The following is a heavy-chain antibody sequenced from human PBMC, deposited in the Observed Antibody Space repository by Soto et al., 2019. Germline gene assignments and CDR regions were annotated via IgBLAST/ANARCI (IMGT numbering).Heavy chain of an antibody. CDR1: GFAFSNYA. V-gene: IGHV3-23*01. CDR3: AKDRAVMVREYFDY. D-gene: IGHD3-10*01. CDR2: ISGGSGTI. Sequence: GGSLRLSCAASGFAFSNYAMTWVRQAPGKGLEWVAAISGGSGTIYYIDSVKGRFTISRDKSNNTLYLQMNSLRAADTAVYFCAKDRAVMVREYFDYWGQRALVTVSA. J-gene: IGHJ4*02.